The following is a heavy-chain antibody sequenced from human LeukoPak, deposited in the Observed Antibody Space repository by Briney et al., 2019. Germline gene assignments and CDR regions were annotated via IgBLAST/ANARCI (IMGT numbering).Heavy chain of an antibody. CDR2: MNPNSGNT. J-gene: IGHJ3*02. V-gene: IGHV1-8*01. Sequence: GASVKVSCRASGYTFTSYDIKWVRQATGQGLEWMGRMNPNSGNTDYAQKFQGRVTMTRNTSISTAYMELSSLTSEDTAMYYCARGAEWEQWAGPDAFDIWGQGTMVTVSS. CDR1: GYTFTSYD. D-gene: IGHD1-26*01. CDR3: ARGAEWEQWAGPDAFDI.